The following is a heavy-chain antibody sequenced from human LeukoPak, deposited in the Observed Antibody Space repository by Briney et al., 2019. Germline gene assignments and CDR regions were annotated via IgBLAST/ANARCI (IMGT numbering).Heavy chain of an antibody. D-gene: IGHD6-13*01. CDR1: GFTFSSYA. CDR3: AKPGYSSSWSFDY. V-gene: IGHV3-23*01. CDR2: ISGSGGST. J-gene: IGHJ4*02. Sequence: GGSLRLSCAASGFTFSSYAMSWVRQAPGRGLEWVSAISGSGGSTYYADSVKGRFTTSKDNSKNTLYPQTNSLTAEDTAAYYCAKPGYSSSWSFDYWGQGTLVTVSS.